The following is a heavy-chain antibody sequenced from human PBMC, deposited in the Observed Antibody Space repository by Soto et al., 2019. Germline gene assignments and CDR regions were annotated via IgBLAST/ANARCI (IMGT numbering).Heavy chain of an antibody. J-gene: IGHJ5*02. Sequence: PSETLSLTCTVSGGSISSYYWSWIRQPPGKGLEWIGYIYYSGSTNYNPSLKSRVTISVDTSKNQFSLKLRSVTAADTAIYYCAREGRHSGGMRESWFDPWGQGTQVTVSS. CDR2: IYYSGST. CDR1: GGSISSYY. CDR3: AREGRHSGGMRESWFDP. V-gene: IGHV4-59*12. D-gene: IGHD3-10*01.